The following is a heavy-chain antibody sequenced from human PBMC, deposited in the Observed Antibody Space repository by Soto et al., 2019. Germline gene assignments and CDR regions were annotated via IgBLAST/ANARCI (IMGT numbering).Heavy chain of an antibody. CDR3: AKDGYRSPEYCYGMDG. Sequence: GGSLRLSCAASGFTVSSYAMSWVRQAPGKGLEWVSAISGSGGSTYYADSVKGRFTISRDNSKNTLYLQMNSLRAEDTAVYYRAKDGYRSPEYCYGMDGPAQRATVTVS. J-gene: IGHJ6*02. D-gene: IGHD5-18*01. CDR2: ISGSGGST. CDR1: GFTVSSYA. V-gene: IGHV3-23*01.